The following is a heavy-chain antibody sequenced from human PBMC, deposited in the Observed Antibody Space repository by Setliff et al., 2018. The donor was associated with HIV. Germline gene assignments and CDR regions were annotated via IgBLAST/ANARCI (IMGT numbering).Heavy chain of an antibody. V-gene: IGHV4-34*01. CDR3: ARVGDYGSGGWFDP. CDR1: GGSITGHH. CDR2: INHSGST. D-gene: IGHD3-10*01. Sequence: SQTLSLTCTVSGGSITGHHWSWIRQTPGKGLEWLGEINHSGSTAYNLALESRVSMSIDTSKNQFSLKLSSVTAADTAVYYCARVGDYGSGGWFDPWGQGTLVTVSS. J-gene: IGHJ5*02.